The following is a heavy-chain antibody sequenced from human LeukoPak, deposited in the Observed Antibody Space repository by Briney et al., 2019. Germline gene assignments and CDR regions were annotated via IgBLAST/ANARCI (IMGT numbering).Heavy chain of an antibody. D-gene: IGHD5-18*01. CDR2: IIPIFGTA. J-gene: IGHJ4*02. V-gene: IGHV1-69*13. CDR1: GGTCSSYA. CDR3: ARRARGYSYGYDY. Sequence: SVKVSCKASGGTCSSYAISWVRQAPGQGLEWMGGIIPIFGTANYAQKFQGRVTITADESTSTAYMELSSLRSEDTAVYYCARRARGYSYGYDYWGQGTLVTVSS.